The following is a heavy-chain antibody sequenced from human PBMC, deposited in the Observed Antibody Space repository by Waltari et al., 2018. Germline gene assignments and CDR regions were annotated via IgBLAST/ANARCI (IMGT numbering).Heavy chain of an antibody. CDR2: INQDGSEK. Sequence: EVQLVESGGGLVQPGGSLRLSCAASGFPFSTNWITWVRQAPGKGLEWVANINQDGSEKYSVESVKGRFTISRDNAKNSLYLQLNSLRADDTAVYYCTRGGDDSSWYWRNWGQGTLVTVSS. CDR3: TRGGDDSSWYWRN. V-gene: IGHV3-7*01. D-gene: IGHD6-13*01. CDR1: GFPFSTNW. J-gene: IGHJ4*02.